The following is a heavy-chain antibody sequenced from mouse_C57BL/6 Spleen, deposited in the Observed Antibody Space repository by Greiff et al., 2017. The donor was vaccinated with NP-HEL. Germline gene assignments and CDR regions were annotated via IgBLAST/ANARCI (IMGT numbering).Heavy chain of an antibody. Sequence: ESGGGLVKPGGSLKLSCAASGFTFSSYAMSWVRQTPEKRLEWVATISDGGSYTYYPDNVKGRFTISRDNAKNNLYLQMSHLKSEDTAMYYCAGGNSDYAMDYWGQGTSVTVSS. V-gene: IGHV5-4*01. CDR2: ISDGGSYT. CDR3: AGGNSDYAMDY. CDR1: GFTFSSYA. J-gene: IGHJ4*01. D-gene: IGHD2-1*01.